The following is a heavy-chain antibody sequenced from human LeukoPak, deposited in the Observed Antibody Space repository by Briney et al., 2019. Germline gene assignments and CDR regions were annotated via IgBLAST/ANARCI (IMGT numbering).Heavy chain of an antibody. CDR3: ARHYFDNSGPSGY. V-gene: IGHV1-2*02. J-gene: IGHJ4*02. Sequence: ASVKVSCKASGYSFTGYYIQWVRQAPGQGLEWMGWINPNNGDTNFAQKFQGRVTMTRDTSMSTAYMEVSSPRSDDTAVYYCARHYFDNSGPSGYWGQGTLVTVSS. CDR2: INPNNGDT. D-gene: IGHD3-22*01. CDR1: GYSFTGYY.